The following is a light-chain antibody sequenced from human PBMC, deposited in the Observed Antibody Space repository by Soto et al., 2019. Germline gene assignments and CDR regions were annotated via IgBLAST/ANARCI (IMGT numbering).Light chain of an antibody. V-gene: IGKV3-15*01. CDR2: GAS. CDR1: QIVSSN. J-gene: IGKJ5*01. Sequence: EIVITQSPSTLSVSPGERATLSCRASQIVSSNLAWYQQKPGQAPRLLIYGASTRATGIPARFSGSGSGTEFTLTISSLQSEDFAVYYCQQYNNWPLNFGQGTRLEIK. CDR3: QQYNNWPLN.